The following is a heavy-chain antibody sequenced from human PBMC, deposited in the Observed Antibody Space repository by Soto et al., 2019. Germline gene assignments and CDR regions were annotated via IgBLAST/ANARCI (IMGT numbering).Heavy chain of an antibody. Sequence: QVQLVQCGAEVKKPGASVKVSCKASGYTFTSYAMHWVRQAPGQRLEWMGWINAGNGNTKYSQKFQGRVTITRDTSASTAYMELSSLRSEDTAVYYCARDRAAGTANFDYWGQGTLVTVSS. CDR2: INAGNGNT. D-gene: IGHD6-13*01. J-gene: IGHJ4*02. V-gene: IGHV1-3*01. CDR3: ARDRAAGTANFDY. CDR1: GYTFTSYA.